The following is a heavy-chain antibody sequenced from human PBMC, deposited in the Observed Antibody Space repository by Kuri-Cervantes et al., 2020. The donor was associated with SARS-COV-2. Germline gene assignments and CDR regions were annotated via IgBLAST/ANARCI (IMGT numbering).Heavy chain of an antibody. CDR2: ISSSGSTI. J-gene: IGHJ6*03. V-gene: IGHV3-48*04. CDR1: GFTFSSYW. Sequence: GGSLRLSCAASGFTFSSYWMSWVRQAPGKGLEWVSYISSSGSTIYYADSVKGRFTISRDNAKNSLYLQMNSLRAEDTAVYYCARRVTFYYYMDVWGKGTTVTVSS. D-gene: IGHD2/OR15-2a*01. CDR3: ARRVTFYYYMDV.